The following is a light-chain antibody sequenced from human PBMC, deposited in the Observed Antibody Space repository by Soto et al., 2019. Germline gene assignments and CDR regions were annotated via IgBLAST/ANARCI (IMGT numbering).Light chain of an antibody. CDR2: DTS. CDR3: QHYDHLPVT. Sequence: DIQMTQSPSSLSASIGDRVTITCQASQDISNYLNWYQQKPGKAPDLLIYDTSNLQTGVRSRFTGSGSGTHFTLTISSLQPEDMATYYCQHYDHLPVTFGGGTKVEIK. V-gene: IGKV1-33*01. CDR1: QDISNY. J-gene: IGKJ4*01.